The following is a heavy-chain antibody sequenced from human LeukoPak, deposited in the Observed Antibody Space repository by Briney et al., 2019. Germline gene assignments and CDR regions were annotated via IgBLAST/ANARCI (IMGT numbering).Heavy chain of an antibody. Sequence: GGSLRLSCAASGLTFSNFAMNWVRQAPGKGLEWVSGISGSGSNTYYADSVRGPFTISRDNSKNTVYLQMNSLRAEDTAIYYCAQSQTGSRGRLDYWGQGTLVTVSS. J-gene: IGHJ4*02. V-gene: IGHV3-23*01. CDR1: GLTFSNFA. D-gene: IGHD1-26*01. CDR2: ISGSGSNT. CDR3: AQSQTGSRGRLDY.